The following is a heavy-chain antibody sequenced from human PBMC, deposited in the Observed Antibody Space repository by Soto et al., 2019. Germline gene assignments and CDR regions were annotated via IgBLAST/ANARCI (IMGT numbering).Heavy chain of an antibody. J-gene: IGHJ1*01. CDR2: IYSSGTT. CDR1: GGSIGGGDYY. V-gene: IGHV4-30-4*01. Sequence: QVQLQESGPGLVKASQTLSLTCTVFGGSIGGGDYYWAWIRQPPGRGLEWIGYIYSSGTTYYNPSLKGRLTISLAQSQVSLKLTSVTATDTGVYYCARGYYESSDYYVGSPALEYWGQGARVSVSS. D-gene: IGHD3-22*01. CDR3: ARGYYESSDYYVGSPALEY.